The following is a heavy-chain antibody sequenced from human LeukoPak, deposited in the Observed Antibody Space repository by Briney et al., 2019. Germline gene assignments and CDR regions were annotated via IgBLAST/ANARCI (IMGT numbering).Heavy chain of an antibody. Sequence: SVKVSCKASGGTFSSYTISWVRQAPGQGLEWMGRIIPNLGIASYAQKFQGRVTITADKSTSTAYMELSSLRSEDTAVYYCARVVVPAAIAYWGQGTLVTVSS. CDR2: IIPNLGIA. CDR1: GGTFSSYT. CDR3: ARVVVPAAIAY. D-gene: IGHD2-2*02. V-gene: IGHV1-69*02. J-gene: IGHJ4*02.